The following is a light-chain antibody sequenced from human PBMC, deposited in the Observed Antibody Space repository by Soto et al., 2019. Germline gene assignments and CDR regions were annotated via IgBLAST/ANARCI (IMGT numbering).Light chain of an antibody. V-gene: IGKV1-39*01. Sequence: DMEMTQSPSSLSASVGERVTITCRASQSISNYLNWYQHKPGKVPKLLIYAASSLQSGVPTRFSGSGSGTDFTLTINSLQPEDFATYYCQQSYGTPLTFGGGTKIEI. CDR2: AAS. J-gene: IGKJ4*01. CDR1: QSISNY. CDR3: QQSYGTPLT.